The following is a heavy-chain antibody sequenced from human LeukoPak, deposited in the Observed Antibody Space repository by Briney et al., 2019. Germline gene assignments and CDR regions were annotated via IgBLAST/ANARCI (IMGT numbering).Heavy chain of an antibody. V-gene: IGHV1-2*04. J-gene: IGHJ6*02. D-gene: IGHD6-13*01. Sequence: ASVKVSCKASGYTFTGYYMHWVRQAPGQGLEWMGWINPNSGGTNYAQKFQGWVTMTRDTSISTAYMELSRLRSDDTAVYYCARTLLRIAADTRGAYYGMDVWGQGTTVTVSS. CDR1: GYTFTGYY. CDR2: INPNSGGT. CDR3: ARTLLRIAADTRGAYYGMDV.